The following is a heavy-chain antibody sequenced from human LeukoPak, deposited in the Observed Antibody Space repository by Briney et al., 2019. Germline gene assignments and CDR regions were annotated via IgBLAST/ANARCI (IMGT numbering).Heavy chain of an antibody. J-gene: IGHJ4*02. CDR1: GFTFSSYG. D-gene: IGHD5-12*01. V-gene: IGHV3-30*18. CDR2: ISYDGSNK. Sequence: GGSLRLSCAASGFTFSSYGMHWVRQAPGKGLEWVAVISYDGSNKYYADSVKGRFTISRDNSKNTLYLQMNSLRAEDTAVYYCAKAHSGYEIDYWGQGTLVTVSS. CDR3: AKAHSGYEIDY.